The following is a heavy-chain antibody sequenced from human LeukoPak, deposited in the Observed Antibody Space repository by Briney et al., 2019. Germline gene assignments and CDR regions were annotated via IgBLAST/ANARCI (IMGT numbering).Heavy chain of an antibody. CDR3: ARDPMTAAGSKDGMDV. D-gene: IGHD6-13*01. CDR1: GFTFSSYG. J-gene: IGHJ6*02. CDR2: IWYDGSIK. Sequence: GRSLRLSCAASGFTFSSYGMHWVRQAPGEGLEWVAVIWYDGSIKFYVDSVKGRFTISRDNSKNTLYLQMNSLRAEDTAVYYCARDPMTAAGSKDGMDVWGQGTTVTVSS. V-gene: IGHV3-33*01.